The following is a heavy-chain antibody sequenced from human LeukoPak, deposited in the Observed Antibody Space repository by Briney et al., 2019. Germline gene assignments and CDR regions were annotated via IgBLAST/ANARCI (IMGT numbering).Heavy chain of an antibody. CDR3: GMERQEGSRSIHTFDY. D-gene: IGHD3-10*01. V-gene: IGHV3-7*04. CDR1: GVTFSNFY. Sequence: QPGGSLRLSCAASGVTFSNFYMNWVRQAPGKGLEWVANIKQDGSEKYYVDSVKGRFTISRDNAKNSLYLQMTSLSAEDTAVYYGGMERQEGSRSIHTFDYWGQGTLVTVSS. J-gene: IGHJ4*02. CDR2: IKQDGSEK.